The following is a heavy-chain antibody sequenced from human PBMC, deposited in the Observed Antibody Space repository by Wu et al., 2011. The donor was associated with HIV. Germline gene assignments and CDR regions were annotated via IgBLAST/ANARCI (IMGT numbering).Heavy chain of an antibody. CDR3: VRDRHPMVGPWYYYYYMDV. Sequence: QVQLVQSGAEVKKPGSSVKVSCKASGATFSSYAISWVRQAPGQGLEWMGRIIPIFNTANYAQKFQGRVAITADKSTSTAFMELSSLRSEDTAVYYCVRDRHPMVGPWYYYYYMDVWGKGTTVTVSS. D-gene: IGHD3-10*01. V-gene: IGHV1-69*14. J-gene: IGHJ6*03. CDR2: IIPIFNTA. CDR1: GATFSSYA.